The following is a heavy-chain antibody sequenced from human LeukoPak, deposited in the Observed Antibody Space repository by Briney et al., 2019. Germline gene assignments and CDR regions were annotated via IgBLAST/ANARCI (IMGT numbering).Heavy chain of an antibody. V-gene: IGHV3-48*01. CDR3: ARKGLELWSQAATGDYNWFDP. Sequence: GGSLRLSCAASGLTFSSYSMNWVRQAPGKGLEWVSYISSSSSTIYYADSVKGRFTISRDNAKNSLYLQMNSLRAEDTAVYYCARKGLELWSQAATGDYNWFDPWGQGTLVTVSS. CDR2: ISSSSSTI. D-gene: IGHD5-18*01. J-gene: IGHJ5*02. CDR1: GLTFSSYS.